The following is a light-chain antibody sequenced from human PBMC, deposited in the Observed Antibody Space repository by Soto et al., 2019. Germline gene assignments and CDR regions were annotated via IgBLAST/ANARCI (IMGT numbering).Light chain of an antibody. CDR1: KRISTW. CDR2: HAS. Sequence: DIQMTQSPSTLSSFAGDRVTITCRASKRISTWLAWYKHKPGKYPKLLLYHASSLESGVPSRVSGSGSGTEFTLTISGLQPDDFATYYCQQYNSESPISFGRGTGLEI. V-gene: IGKV1-5*01. CDR3: QQYNSESPIS. J-gene: IGKJ5*01.